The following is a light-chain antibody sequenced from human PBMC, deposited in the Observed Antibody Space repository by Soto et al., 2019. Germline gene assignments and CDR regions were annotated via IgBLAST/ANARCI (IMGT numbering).Light chain of an antibody. V-gene: IGKV2-28*01. Sequence: DIVMTQSPLSLPVTPGEPASISCRSSQSLLHRNGYNFLDWYLQKPGQSPQLLIYLGSNRASGVPVRLSGSGSGTDLTLKISRVEAEDVGVYYCMQALETPWTFGPVTKVEIK. CDR3: MQALETPWT. CDR2: LGS. J-gene: IGKJ1*01. CDR1: QSLLHRNGYNF.